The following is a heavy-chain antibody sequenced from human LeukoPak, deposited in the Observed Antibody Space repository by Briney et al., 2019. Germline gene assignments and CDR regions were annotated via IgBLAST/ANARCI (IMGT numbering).Heavy chain of an antibody. CDR3: ARGRDSGYYFDY. CDR1: GGPFRGYY. Sequence: SETLSLTCAVYGGPFRGYYWSWIRQPPGKGLEWIGEINHSGSTNYNPSLKSRVTISVDTSKNQFSLKLSSVTAADTAVYYCARGRDSGYYFDYWGQGTLVTVSS. V-gene: IGHV4-34*01. CDR2: INHSGST. D-gene: IGHD2-21*01. J-gene: IGHJ4*02.